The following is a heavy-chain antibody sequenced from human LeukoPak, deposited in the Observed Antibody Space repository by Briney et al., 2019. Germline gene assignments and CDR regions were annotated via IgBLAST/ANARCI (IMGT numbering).Heavy chain of an antibody. CDR1: GFTFSSYA. J-gene: IGHJ4*02. CDR2: ISCSGGST. CDR3: AKFGSRYYYDSSGYYFDY. V-gene: IGHV3-23*01. D-gene: IGHD3-22*01. Sequence: GGSLRLSCAASGFTFSSYAMSWVRQAPGKGLEWVSAISCSGGSTYYADSVKGRFTISRDNSKNTLYLQMNSLRAEDTAVYYCAKFGSRYYYDSSGYYFDYWGQGTLVTVSS.